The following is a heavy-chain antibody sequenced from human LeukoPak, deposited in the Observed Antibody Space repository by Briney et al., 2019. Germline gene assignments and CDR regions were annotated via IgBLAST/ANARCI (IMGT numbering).Heavy chain of an antibody. CDR3: AGGYNYYDSSGYYYFDY. J-gene: IGHJ4*02. V-gene: IGHV1-69*04. Sequence: SVKVSCKASGGTFSSYAISWVRQAPGQGLEWMGRIIPILGIANYAQKFQGRVTITADKSTSTAYMELSSLRSENTAVYYCAGGYNYYDSSGYYYFDYWGQGTLVTVSS. CDR1: GGTFSSYA. D-gene: IGHD3-22*01. CDR2: IIPILGIA.